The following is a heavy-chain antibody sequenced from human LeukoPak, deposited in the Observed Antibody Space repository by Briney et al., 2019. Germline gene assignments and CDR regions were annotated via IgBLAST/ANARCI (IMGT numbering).Heavy chain of an antibody. CDR1: GYNFPNYW. J-gene: IGHJ4*02. Sequence: GESLKISCKGSGYNFPNYWIGWVRQMPGKGLEWMGLIYPGDSDTRYSPSFQGQVTISADKSISTAYLQWSSLKASDTAMYYCARRGAVAAYFDYWGQGTLVTVSS. CDR3: ARRGAVAAYFDY. V-gene: IGHV5-51*01. D-gene: IGHD6-19*01. CDR2: IYPGDSDT.